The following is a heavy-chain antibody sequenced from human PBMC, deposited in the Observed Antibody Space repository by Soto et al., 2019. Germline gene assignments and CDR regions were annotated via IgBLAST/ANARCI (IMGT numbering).Heavy chain of an antibody. D-gene: IGHD6-19*01. CDR2: IIPILGIA. J-gene: IGHJ6*02. CDR3: ARELPLAVAGTLTYYYGMDV. Sequence: QVQLVQSGAEVKKPGSSVKVSCKASGGTFSSYTISWVRQAPGQGLEWMGRIIPILGIANYAQKFQGRVTITADKSTSTAYMELSSLRSEDTAVYYCARELPLAVAGTLTYYYGMDVWGQGTTVPVSS. CDR1: GGTFSSYT. V-gene: IGHV1-69*08.